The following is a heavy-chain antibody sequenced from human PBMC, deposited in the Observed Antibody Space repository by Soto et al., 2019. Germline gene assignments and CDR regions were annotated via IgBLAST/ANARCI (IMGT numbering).Heavy chain of an antibody. CDR1: GGSISSGGYY. CDR3: ARESGGYSGYDMDV. Sequence: LSLTCTVSGGSISSGGYYWSWIREHPGKGLEWIGCIYYSGSTYYNPSLKSRVTISVDTSKNPFSLKLSSVSAADTAVYYCARESGGYSGYDMDVGGQGTTVTVSS. D-gene: IGHD5-12*01. CDR2: IYYSGST. V-gene: IGHV4-31*03. J-gene: IGHJ6*02.